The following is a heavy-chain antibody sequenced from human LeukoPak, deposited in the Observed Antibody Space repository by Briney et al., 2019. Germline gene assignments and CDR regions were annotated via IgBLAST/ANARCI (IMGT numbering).Heavy chain of an antibody. D-gene: IGHD6-13*01. CDR3: ARGQYSSSWYPFDT. CDR1: GYTFSTYD. V-gene: IGHV1-8*03. CDR2: MNPNSGNT. J-gene: IGHJ5*02. Sequence: ASVKVSCKTSGYTFSTYDINWVRQASGQGLEWMGWMNPNSGNTRYAQKFQGRVTITRNTSISTAYMELSSLRSEDTAVYFCARGQYSSSWYPFDTWGQGTLVTVSS.